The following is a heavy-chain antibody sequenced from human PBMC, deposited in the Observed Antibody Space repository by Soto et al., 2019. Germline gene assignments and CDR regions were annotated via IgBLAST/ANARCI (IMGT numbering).Heavy chain of an antibody. CDR3: ANHAESSGWSLNYFDH. Sequence: QVQLVESGGGLVKPGGSLRLSCAASGFTFSDFYMSWIRQAPGKGLEWISYISSSNSYTKYADSVQGRFTISRDKVKNSRYLEMNSLRDEETDVYYCANHAESSGWSLNYFDHWGQGALVTVSS. J-gene: IGHJ4*02. CDR2: ISSSNSYT. V-gene: IGHV3-11*05. D-gene: IGHD6-19*01. CDR1: GFTFSDFY.